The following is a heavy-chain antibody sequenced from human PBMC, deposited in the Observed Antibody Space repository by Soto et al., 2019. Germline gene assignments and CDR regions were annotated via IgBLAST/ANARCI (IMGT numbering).Heavy chain of an antibody. V-gene: IGHV1-18*01. CDR1: GYTFGHFY. CDR2: ISPHNRNT. D-gene: IGHD3-9*01. J-gene: IGHJ4*02. CDR3: ARDEGGYDILTGDYKSHHFDQ. Sequence: QVQLVQSGAEVKRPGDSVKVSCQASGYTFGHFYITWVRQAPGQGLEWMGAISPHNRNTNYAEKFRGRVTMTTDTSTTIAYMELRSLGSDDTAVYYCARDEGGYDILTGDYKSHHFDQWGQGALVTVSS.